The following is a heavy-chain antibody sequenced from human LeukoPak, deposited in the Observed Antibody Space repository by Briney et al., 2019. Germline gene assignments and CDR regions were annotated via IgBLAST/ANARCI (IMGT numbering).Heavy chain of an antibody. V-gene: IGHV3-30*02. CDR1: GFTFSSYG. CDR2: IRYGGSNK. D-gene: IGHD3-3*01. J-gene: IGHJ4*02. CDR3: AVTLRFLEWSPFDY. Sequence: RGSLRLSCAASGFTFSSYGMHWVHQAPGKGLEWVAFIRYGGSNKYYADSVKGRFTISRDNSKNTLYLQMNSLRAEDTAVYYCAVTLRFLEWSPFDYWGQGTLVTVSS.